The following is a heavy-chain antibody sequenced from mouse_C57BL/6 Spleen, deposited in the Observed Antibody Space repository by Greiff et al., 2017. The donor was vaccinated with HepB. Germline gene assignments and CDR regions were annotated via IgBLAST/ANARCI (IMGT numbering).Heavy chain of an antibody. Sequence: VKLMESGPELVKPGASVKLSCKASGYTFTSYDINWVKQRPGQGLEWIGWIYPRDGSTKYNEKFKGKATLTVDTSSSTAYMELHSLTSEDSAVYLCARSDGYGGYYAMDYWGQGTSVTVSS. J-gene: IGHJ4*01. D-gene: IGHD2-2*01. CDR2: IYPRDGST. V-gene: IGHV1-85*01. CDR1: GYTFTSYD. CDR3: ARSDGYGGYYAMDY.